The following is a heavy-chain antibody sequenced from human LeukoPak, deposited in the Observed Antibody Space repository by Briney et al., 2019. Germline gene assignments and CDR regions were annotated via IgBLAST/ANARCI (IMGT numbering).Heavy chain of an antibody. D-gene: IGHD3-3*01. CDR2: IKYDGSET. CDR1: GFIFSNYW. V-gene: IGHV3-7*01. CDR3: AKDQGFWSGYYNWFDP. J-gene: IGHJ5*02. Sequence: PGGSLRLSCEASGFIFSNYWMSWVRQAPGKGLEWVANIKYDGSETYYVDSVKGRFTISRDNGKNSLYVQMNSLSVEDTAEYYCAKDQGFWSGYYNWFDPWGQGTLVTVSS.